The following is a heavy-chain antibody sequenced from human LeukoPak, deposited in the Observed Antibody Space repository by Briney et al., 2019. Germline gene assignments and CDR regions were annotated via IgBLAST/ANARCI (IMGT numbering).Heavy chain of an antibody. D-gene: IGHD6-13*01. CDR1: GGSFSGYY. Sequence: NPSETLSLTCAVYGGSFSGYYWSWIRQPPGKGLEWIGEINHSGSTNYNPSLKSRVTISVDTSKNQFSLKLSSVTAADTAVYYCARDSYSSLAFDIWGQGTMVTVSS. V-gene: IGHV4-34*01. CDR3: ARDSYSSLAFDI. CDR2: INHSGST. J-gene: IGHJ3*02.